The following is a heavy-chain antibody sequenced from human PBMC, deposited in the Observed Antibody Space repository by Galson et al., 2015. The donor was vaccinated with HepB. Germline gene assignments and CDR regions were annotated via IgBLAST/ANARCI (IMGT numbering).Heavy chain of an antibody. Sequence: SLRLSCAASGFTFSSYWMSWVRQAPGKGLEWVANIKQDGSEKYYVDSVKGRFTISRDNAKNSLYLQMNSLRAEDTAVYYCARAGRIAVAGRTVDYWGQGTLVTVSS. V-gene: IGHV3-7*03. CDR1: GFTFSSYW. J-gene: IGHJ4*02. D-gene: IGHD6-19*01. CDR2: IKQDGSEK. CDR3: ARAGRIAVAGRTVDY.